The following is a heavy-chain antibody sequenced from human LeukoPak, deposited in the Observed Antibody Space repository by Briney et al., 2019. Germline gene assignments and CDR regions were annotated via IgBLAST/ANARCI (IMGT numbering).Heavy chain of an antibody. CDR1: GGSFSGYY. V-gene: IGHV4-34*01. CDR2: INHSGST. J-gene: IGHJ3*02. Sequence: SETLSLTCAVYGGSFSGYYWSWIRQPPGKGLEWIGEINHSGSTNYNPSLKSRVTISVDTSKNQFSLKLSSVTAADTAVYYCARTDYDFWSGHDAFDIWGQGTMVTVSS. CDR3: ARTDYDFWSGHDAFDI. D-gene: IGHD3-3*01.